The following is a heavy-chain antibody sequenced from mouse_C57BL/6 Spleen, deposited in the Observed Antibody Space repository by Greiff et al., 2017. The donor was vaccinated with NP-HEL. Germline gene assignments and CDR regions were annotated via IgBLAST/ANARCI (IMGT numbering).Heavy chain of an antibody. CDR2: INPSNGGT. D-gene: IGHD1-1*01. CDR3: ARGGYGSSTWFAY. Sequence: QVQLQQPGTELVKPGASVKLSCKASGYTFTSYWMHWVKQRPGQGLEWIGNINPSNGGTNYNEKFKSKATLTVDKSSSTAYMQLSSLKSEDSAVYYCARGGYGSSTWFAYWGQGTLVTVSA. V-gene: IGHV1-53*01. CDR1: GYTFTSYW. J-gene: IGHJ3*01.